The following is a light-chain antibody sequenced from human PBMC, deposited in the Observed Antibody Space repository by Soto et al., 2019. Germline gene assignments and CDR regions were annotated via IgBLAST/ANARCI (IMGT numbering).Light chain of an antibody. CDR2: EVS. V-gene: IGLV2-14*01. CDR3: SSYTSRSSYV. Sequence: QSALTQPASVSGSPGQSITISCTGTSSDVGGYNYVSWYQQHPGKAPKLMISEVSNRPSGVSNRFSASKSGITASLTISGLQAEDEADYYCSSYTSRSSYVFGTGTKLTVL. CDR1: SSDVGGYNY. J-gene: IGLJ1*01.